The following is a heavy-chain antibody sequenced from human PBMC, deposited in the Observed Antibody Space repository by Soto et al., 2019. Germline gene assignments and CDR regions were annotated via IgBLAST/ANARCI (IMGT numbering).Heavy chain of an antibody. CDR3: ARGRGVHIVVVVAAAYYFDY. V-gene: IGHV4-39*07. J-gene: IGHJ4*02. Sequence: PSETLSLTCTVSGGSISSGDYYWSWIRQPPGKGLEWIGEINHSGSTNYNPSLKSRVTISVDTSKNQFSLKLSSVTAADTAVYYCARGRGVHIVVVVAAAYYFDYWGQGTLVTVSS. D-gene: IGHD2-15*01. CDR2: INHSGST. CDR1: GGSISSGDYY.